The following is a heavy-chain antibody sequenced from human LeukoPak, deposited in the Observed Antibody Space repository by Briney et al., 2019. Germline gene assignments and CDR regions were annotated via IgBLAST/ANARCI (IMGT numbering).Heavy chain of an antibody. CDR1: GFTFSSYE. V-gene: IGHV3-48*03. Sequence: QPGGSLRLSCAASGFTFSSYEMNWVRQAPGKGLEWVSHSSSSSGSTKYYADSVKGRFTISRDNAKNSLYLQMNSLRAEDTAVYYCAGWCSGGSCSHIDYWGQGTLVTVSS. CDR3: AGWCSGGSCSHIDY. CDR2: SSSSSGSTK. D-gene: IGHD2-15*01. J-gene: IGHJ4*02.